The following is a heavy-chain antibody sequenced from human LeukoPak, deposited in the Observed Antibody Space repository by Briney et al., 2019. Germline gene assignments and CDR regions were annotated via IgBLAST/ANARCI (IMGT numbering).Heavy chain of an antibody. CDR1: GGSISSGSYY. CDR3: ARDHTYGHNWFDP. V-gene: IGHV4-61*02. CDR2: IYTSGST. Sequence: SQTLSLTCTVSGGSISSGSYYWSWIRQPAGKGLEWIGRIYTSGSTNYNPSLKSRVTTSVDTSKNQFSLKLSSVTAADTAVYYCARDHTYGHNWFDPWGQGTLVTVSS. D-gene: IGHD4-17*01. J-gene: IGHJ5*02.